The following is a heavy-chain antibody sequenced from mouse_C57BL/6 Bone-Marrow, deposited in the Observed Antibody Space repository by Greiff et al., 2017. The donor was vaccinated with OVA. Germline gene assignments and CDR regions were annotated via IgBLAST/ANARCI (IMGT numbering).Heavy chain of an antibody. CDR2: ISSGSSTI. CDR1: GFTFSDYG. J-gene: IGHJ2*01. D-gene: IGHD2-2*01. V-gene: IGHV5-17*01. Sequence: DVMLVESGGGLVKPGGSLKLSCAASGFTFSDYGMHWVRQAPEKGLEWVAYISSGSSTIYYADTVKGRFTISRDNAKNTLFLQMTSLRSEDTAMYYCARAMVTGPYFDYWGQGTTLTVSS. CDR3: ARAMVTGPYFDY.